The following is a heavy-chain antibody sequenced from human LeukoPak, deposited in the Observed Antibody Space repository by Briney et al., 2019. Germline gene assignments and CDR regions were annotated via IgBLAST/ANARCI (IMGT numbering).Heavy chain of an antibody. V-gene: IGHV3-48*04. D-gene: IGHD2-21*02. CDR2: ITRSSSTI. CDR1: GFTFSSYR. Sequence: GESLRLSCAASGFTFSSYRMNWVRQAPGKGLEWVSYITRSSSTIYYADSVKGRFTISRDNDKNLLYLQMNSLRVEDTALYYCARDKTPYCGRDCYAFDVWGQGTMVTVSS. CDR3: ARDKTPYCGRDCYAFDV. J-gene: IGHJ3*01.